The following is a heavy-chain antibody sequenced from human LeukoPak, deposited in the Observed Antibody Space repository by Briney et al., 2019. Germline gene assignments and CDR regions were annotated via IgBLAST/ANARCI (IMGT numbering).Heavy chain of an antibody. Sequence: SETLSLTCTVSGGSISSSSYYWGWIRQPPGKGLEWIGSIYYSGSTYYNPSLKSRATISVDTSKNQFSLKLSSVTAADTAVYYCATSLTTVTHYYYYMDVWGKGTTVTISS. CDR3: ATSLTTVTHYYYYMDV. V-gene: IGHV4-39*07. D-gene: IGHD4-11*01. CDR2: IYYSGST. J-gene: IGHJ6*03. CDR1: GGSISSSSYY.